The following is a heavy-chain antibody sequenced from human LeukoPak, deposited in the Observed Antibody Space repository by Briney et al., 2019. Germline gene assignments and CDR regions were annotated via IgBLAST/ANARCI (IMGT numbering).Heavy chain of an antibody. V-gene: IGHV3-23*01. J-gene: IGHJ6*03. CDR2: ISGTGETT. D-gene: IGHD3-10*01. CDR1: GFTFRTYG. CDR3: AKDALWFGEDYYYYMDV. Sequence: GGSLRLSCVGTGFTFRTYGMTWVRQAPGKGLEWVSLISGTGETTFYADSVKGRFTISRDNFKNTVYLQMNSLRAEDTALYYCAKDALWFGEDYYYYMDVWGKGTTVTISS.